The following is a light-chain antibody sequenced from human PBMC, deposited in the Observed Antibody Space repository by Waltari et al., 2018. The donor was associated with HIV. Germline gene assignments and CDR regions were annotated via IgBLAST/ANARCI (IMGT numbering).Light chain of an antibody. CDR3: AAWDDSLSGLYV. CDR2: RNK. Sequence: QSVLTQPPSASGTPGQRVTISCSGSSSNIGRNYVCWYQQLPGTAPKLLIYRNKERPSGVPDRFSGSKSGTSASLAISGLRSEDEADYYCAAWDDSLSGLYVFGTGTKVTVL. V-gene: IGLV1-47*01. J-gene: IGLJ1*01. CDR1: SSNIGRNY.